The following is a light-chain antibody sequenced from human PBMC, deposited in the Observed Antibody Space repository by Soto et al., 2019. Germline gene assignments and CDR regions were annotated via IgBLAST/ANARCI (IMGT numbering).Light chain of an antibody. Sequence: QAVVTQPPSASGTPGQRVTISCSGSSSNIGSNTVNWYQHLPGTAPKLLIHANDQRPSGVPDRFSGSRSGTSASLAISGLQSEDEADYYCAAWDNSLIYVFGTGTKVTVL. CDR2: AND. V-gene: IGLV1-44*01. CDR3: AAWDNSLIYV. CDR1: SSNIGSNT. J-gene: IGLJ1*01.